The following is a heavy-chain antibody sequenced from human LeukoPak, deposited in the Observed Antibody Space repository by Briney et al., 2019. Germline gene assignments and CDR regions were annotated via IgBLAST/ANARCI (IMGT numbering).Heavy chain of an antibody. CDR3: ARGIMVRGVIEAIYFDY. J-gene: IGHJ4*02. Sequence: SETLSLTCTVSGGSISSSSYYWGWIRQPPGKGLEWIGSIYYSGSPYYHPSLKSRVTISVDTSTNQFSLKLSSVTAADTAVYYCARGIMVRGVIEAIYFDYWGQGTLVTVSS. CDR1: GGSISSSSYY. D-gene: IGHD3-10*01. V-gene: IGHV4-39*01. CDR2: IYYSGSP.